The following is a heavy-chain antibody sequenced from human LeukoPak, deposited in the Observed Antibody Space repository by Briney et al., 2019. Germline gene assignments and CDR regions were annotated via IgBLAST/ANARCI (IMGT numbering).Heavy chain of an antibody. J-gene: IGHJ5*02. CDR3: ARDLST. V-gene: IGHV4-38-2*02. Sequence: SETLSLTCAVSGYSIGSGYSWGWIRQPPGNGLEWIGSVSHSGSTYYNPSLKSRVAISMDRSKNQFSLKLESVTAADTAVYYCARDLSTWGQGTLVTVSS. CDR1: GYSIGSGYS. CDR2: VSHSGST.